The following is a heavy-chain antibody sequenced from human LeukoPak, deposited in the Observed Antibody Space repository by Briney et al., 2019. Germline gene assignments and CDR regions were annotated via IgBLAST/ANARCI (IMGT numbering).Heavy chain of an antibody. V-gene: IGHV3-48*04. CDR1: GFTFSDYS. J-gene: IGHJ4*02. CDR3: ARDLYDSGGYSSPIDY. CDR2: ISSTSSTI. D-gene: IGHD3-22*01. Sequence: QPGGSLRLSCAASGFTFSDYSMNWVRQAPGKGLEWVSYISSTSSTIYYADSVKGRFTISRDNAKNSLYLQMNSLRAEDTAVYYCARDLYDSGGYSSPIDYWGQGTLVTVSS.